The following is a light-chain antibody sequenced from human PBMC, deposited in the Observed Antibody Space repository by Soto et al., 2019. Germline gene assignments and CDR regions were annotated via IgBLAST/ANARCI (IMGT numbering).Light chain of an antibody. V-gene: IGLV1-40*01. CDR1: SSNIGAGYD. J-gene: IGLJ2*01. Sequence: QAVLTQPPSVSGAPGQRVTISCTGSSSNIGAGYDVHWYQQLPGTAPKLLIYGNSNRPSGVPDRFSGSKSGTSASLAITGLQAEDEADYCCQSYGSIRSGVVFGGGTKLTVL. CDR3: QSYGSIRSGVV. CDR2: GNS.